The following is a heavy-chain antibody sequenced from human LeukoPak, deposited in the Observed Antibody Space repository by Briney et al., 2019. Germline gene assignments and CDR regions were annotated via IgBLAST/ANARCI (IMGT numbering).Heavy chain of an antibody. Sequence: GASVKVSCKASGYTFTSNYIHWVRQAPGQGLEWMGMIYPRDGSTSYAQKLQGRVTMTTDTSTSTAYMELRSLRSDDTAVYYCARGGAIIGWFDPWGQGTLVTVSS. V-gene: IGHV1-46*01. CDR3: ARGGAIIGWFDP. J-gene: IGHJ5*02. D-gene: IGHD1-26*01. CDR2: IYPRDGST. CDR1: GYTFTSNY.